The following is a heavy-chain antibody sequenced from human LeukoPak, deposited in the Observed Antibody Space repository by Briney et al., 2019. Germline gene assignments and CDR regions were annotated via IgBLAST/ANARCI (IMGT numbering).Heavy chain of an antibody. V-gene: IGHV3-23*01. CDR1: GFTFSSYA. J-gene: IGHJ6*02. CDR3: AKAVVNYYYGMDV. Sequence: GGSLTLSCAASGFTFSSYAMSWVRQAPGKGLEWVSVISGSGGSTYYADSVKGRFTISRDNSKNTLYLQMNSLRAEDTAVYYCAKAVVNYYYGMDVWGQGTTVTVSS. D-gene: IGHD2-21*01. CDR2: ISGSGGST.